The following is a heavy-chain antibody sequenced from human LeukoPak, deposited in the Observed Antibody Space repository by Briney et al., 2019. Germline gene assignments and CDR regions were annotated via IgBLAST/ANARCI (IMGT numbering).Heavy chain of an antibody. V-gene: IGHV3-30*18. J-gene: IGHJ4*02. CDR3: AKYNWNDGPIDY. CDR1: GFTFSTYG. CDR2: IANDGITT. Sequence: GGSLRLSCIASGFTFSTYGTHWVRQAAGKGLEWVAVIANDGITTYYADSVKGRFTISRDNSKNTLYVQMNSLRADDTAVYYCAKYNWNDGPIDYWGQGTLVTVSS. D-gene: IGHD1-1*01.